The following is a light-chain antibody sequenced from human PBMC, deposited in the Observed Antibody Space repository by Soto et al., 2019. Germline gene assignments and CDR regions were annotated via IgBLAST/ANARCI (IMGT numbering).Light chain of an antibody. V-gene: IGKV1-39*01. CDR2: AAS. CDR3: QQSYSTPFT. Sequence: EIQMPQLQPSLSASVGDRSTITCRASQTISSYLNWYQQKPGKAPKLLTYAASSLQSGVPSRFSGSGSGTDFTLTISSLQPEDFATYYCQQSYSTPFTFGPGTKVDIK. J-gene: IGKJ3*01. CDR1: QTISSY.